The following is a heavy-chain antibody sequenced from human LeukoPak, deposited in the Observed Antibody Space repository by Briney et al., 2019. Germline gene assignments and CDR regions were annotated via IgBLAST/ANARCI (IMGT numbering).Heavy chain of an antibody. D-gene: IGHD2-21*02. CDR3: ARRVTADDALDI. CDR2: IYYSGST. V-gene: IGHV4-39*02. Sequence: PSETLSLTCTVSGGSISSSIYYWGWIRQPPGKGLEWIGSIYYSGSTYSNPSLKSRVTISVDTSKNHFSLKLSSVTAADTAVYYCARRVTADDALDIWGQGTMVTVSS. CDR1: GGSISSSIYY. J-gene: IGHJ3*02.